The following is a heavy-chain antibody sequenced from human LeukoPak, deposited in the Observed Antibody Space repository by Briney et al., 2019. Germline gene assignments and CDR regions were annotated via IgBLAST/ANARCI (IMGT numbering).Heavy chain of an antibody. Sequence: SQTLSLTCAISGDSVSSNTAAWNWIRQSPSRGLEWLGWTFHRSKWYNDYAVSAKSRITIKPDTSKNQFSLQLNSVTPEDTALYYCAREFTIIGGIINPFDYWGQGALVTVSS. CDR1: GDSVSSNTAA. CDR3: AREFTIIGGIINPFDY. D-gene: IGHD3-10*01. V-gene: IGHV6-1*01. CDR2: TFHRSKWYN. J-gene: IGHJ4*02.